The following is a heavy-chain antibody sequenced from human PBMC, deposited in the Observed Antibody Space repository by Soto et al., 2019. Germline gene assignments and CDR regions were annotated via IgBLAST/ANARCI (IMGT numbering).Heavy chain of an antibody. CDR2: INSDGSGT. J-gene: IGHJ6*02. V-gene: IGHV3-74*01. CDR1: EFSFSSYW. CDR3: ARGWVNYGSGSYDV. Sequence: EVQLVESGGGLVQPGGSLRLSCAASEFSFSSYWMHWVRQAPGKGLMWVSRINSDGSGTSYADSVKGRFTISRDNAKNTRYLQMNSLRVEDTAVYYCARGWVNYGSGSYDVWGQGSTVTVSS. D-gene: IGHD3-10*01.